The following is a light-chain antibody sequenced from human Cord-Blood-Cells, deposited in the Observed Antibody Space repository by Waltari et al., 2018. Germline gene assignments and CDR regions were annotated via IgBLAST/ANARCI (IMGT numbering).Light chain of an antibody. J-gene: IGLJ2*01. V-gene: IGLV2-14*01. CDR3: SSYTSSSTVV. CDR2: AVS. CDR1: SSDVGGYNY. Sequence: QSALTQPASVSGSPGQPITISCTGTSSDVGGYNYVSWYQQHPGKAPKLMIYAVSNRPSGVSNRFSGSKSGNTASLTISGLQAEDEADYYCSSYTSSSTVVFGGGTKLTVL.